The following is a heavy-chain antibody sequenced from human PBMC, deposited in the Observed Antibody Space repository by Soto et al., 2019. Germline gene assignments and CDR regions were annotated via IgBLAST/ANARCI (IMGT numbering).Heavy chain of an antibody. D-gene: IGHD6-13*01. J-gene: IGHJ4*02. Sequence: EVQLLESGGGLVQPGGSLRLSCAASGFTFSNYAVTWVRQAQGKGREWVSTISGSGGSTYYADSVKGRFTISRDNSKNTLYLQMNSLRAEDTAVYYCAKDQGSSWYEIDYWGQGTLVTVSS. CDR3: AKDQGSSWYEIDY. CDR2: ISGSGGST. V-gene: IGHV3-23*01. CDR1: GFTFSNYA.